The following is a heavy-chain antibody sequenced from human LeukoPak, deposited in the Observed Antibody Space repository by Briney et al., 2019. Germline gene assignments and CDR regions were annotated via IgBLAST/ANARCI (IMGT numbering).Heavy chain of an antibody. CDR2: IYYSGST. V-gene: IGHV4-59*12. CDR1: GGSISSYY. CDR3: ARAVGPAPTAMGY. D-gene: IGHD5-18*01. Sequence: SETLSLTCTVSGGSISSYYWSWIRQPPGKGLEWIGYIYYSGSTNYNPSLKSRVTISVDTSKNQFSLKLSSVTAADTAVYYCARAVGPAPTAMGYWGQGTLVTVSS. J-gene: IGHJ4*02.